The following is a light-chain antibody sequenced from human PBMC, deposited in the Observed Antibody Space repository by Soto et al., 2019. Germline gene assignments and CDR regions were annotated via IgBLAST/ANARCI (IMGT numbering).Light chain of an antibody. CDR3: CSYAGSSSL. CDR2: EVS. V-gene: IGLV2-23*02. CDR1: SSDVGSYNL. Sequence: QSALTQPASVSGSPGQSITISCTGTSSDVGSYNLVSWYQQHPGKAPKLMIYEVSKRPSGVSNRFSGSKSGNTASPTISGLQAEDEAGYYCCSYAGSSSLFGGGTQLTVL. J-gene: IGLJ7*01.